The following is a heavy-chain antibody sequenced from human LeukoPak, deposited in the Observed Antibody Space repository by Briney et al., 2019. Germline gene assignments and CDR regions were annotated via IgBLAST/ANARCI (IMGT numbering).Heavy chain of an antibody. CDR1: GFTFSSYA. Sequence: PGGSLRLSCAASGFTFSSYAMSWVRQAPGKGLEWVSAISGSGGSTYYADSVKGRFTISRDNSKNTLYLQMNSLRAEDTAVYYCAKPMTTVTKGSNPFDYWGQGTLVTVSS. D-gene: IGHD4-17*01. CDR2: ISGSGGST. V-gene: IGHV3-23*01. CDR3: AKPMTTVTKGSNPFDY. J-gene: IGHJ4*02.